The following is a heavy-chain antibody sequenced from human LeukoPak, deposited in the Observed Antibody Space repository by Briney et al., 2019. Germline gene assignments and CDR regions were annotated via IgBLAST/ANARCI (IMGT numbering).Heavy chain of an antibody. CDR2: IYYSGST. CDR3: ARRGPPSPGYCSGGSCRHYYYYGMDV. CDR1: GGSISSGGYY. D-gene: IGHD2-15*01. V-gene: IGHV4-31*03. Sequence: SETLSLTCTVSGGSISSGGYYWSWIRQHPGKGLEWIGYIYYSGSTYYNPSLKSRVTISVDTSKNQFSLKLSSVTAADTAVYYCARRGPPSPGYCSGGSCRHYYYYGMDVWGQGTTVTVSS. J-gene: IGHJ6*02.